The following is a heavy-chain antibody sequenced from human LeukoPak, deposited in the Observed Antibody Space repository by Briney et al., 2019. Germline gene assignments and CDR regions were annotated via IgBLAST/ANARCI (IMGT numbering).Heavy chain of an antibody. CDR2: IIGSGGST. Sequence: GGSLRLSCAASGFTFTTYDMSWVRQAPGKGLEWVSAIIGSGGSTYYADSVKGRFTISRDNSKNTLYLQMNSLRAEDTAVYYCAKDLFSLLPDYWGQGTLVTVSS. J-gene: IGHJ4*02. CDR3: AKDLFSLLPDY. CDR1: GFTFTTYD. D-gene: IGHD2-15*01. V-gene: IGHV3-23*01.